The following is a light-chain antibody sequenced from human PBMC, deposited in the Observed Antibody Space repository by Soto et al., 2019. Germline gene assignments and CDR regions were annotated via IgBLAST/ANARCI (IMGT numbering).Light chain of an antibody. CDR3: QQYDTYYS. CDR2: KAS. Sequence: DIQMTQSPSTLSASVGDRVTITCRASQSINSWLAWYQQKPGKAPKLLIYKASSLESGVPPRFSRSESGTESTLTISSLQPDDFASYYCQQYDTYYSFGQGTKLEIK. V-gene: IGKV1-5*03. J-gene: IGKJ2*01. CDR1: QSINSW.